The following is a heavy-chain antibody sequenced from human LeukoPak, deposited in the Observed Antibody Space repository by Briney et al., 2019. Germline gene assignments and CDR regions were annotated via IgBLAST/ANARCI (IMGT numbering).Heavy chain of an antibody. Sequence: ASVKVSCKASGYTFTDYYMHWVRQAPGQGVEGMGWINPNDGDTNYPQKFQGRVTMTRDTSISTAHMEVSRLRSDDTAVYYCARANFLYCSSSTCLFDYWGQGTLVTVSS. CDR1: GYTFTDYY. J-gene: IGHJ4*02. V-gene: IGHV1-2*02. CDR3: ARANFLYCSSSTCLFDY. CDR2: INPNDGDT. D-gene: IGHD2-2*01.